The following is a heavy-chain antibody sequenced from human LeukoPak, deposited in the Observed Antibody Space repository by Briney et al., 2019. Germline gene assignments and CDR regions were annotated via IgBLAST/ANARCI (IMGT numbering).Heavy chain of an antibody. CDR3: ARDQLGSGWANYGMDV. Sequence: SETLSPTCTVSGGSISSGGYYWSWIRQHPGKGLEWIGYIYYSGSTYYNPSLKSRVTISVDTSKNQFSLKLSSVTAADTAVYYCARDQLGSGWANYGMDVWGQGTTVTVSS. CDR1: GGSISSGGYY. CDR2: IYYSGST. J-gene: IGHJ6*02. V-gene: IGHV4-31*03. D-gene: IGHD6-19*01.